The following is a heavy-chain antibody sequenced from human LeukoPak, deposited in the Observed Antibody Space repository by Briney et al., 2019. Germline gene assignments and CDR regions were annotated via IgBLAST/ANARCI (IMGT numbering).Heavy chain of an antibody. Sequence: SETLSLTCTVSGGSISSGDYYWSWIRQPPGKGLEWIGYIYYSGSTNYNPSLKSRVTISVDTSKNQFSLKLSSVTAADTAVYYCARDRRVRGVTPYYYYYGMDVWGQGTTVTVSS. CDR2: IYYSGST. CDR1: GGSISSGDYY. CDR3: ARDRRVRGVTPYYYYYGMDV. V-gene: IGHV4-61*08. D-gene: IGHD3-10*01. J-gene: IGHJ6*02.